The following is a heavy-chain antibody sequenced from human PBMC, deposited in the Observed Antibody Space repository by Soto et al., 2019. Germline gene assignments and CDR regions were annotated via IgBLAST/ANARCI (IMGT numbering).Heavy chain of an antibody. CDR3: ARDQRYYGSRPYYGEN. V-gene: IGHV1-18*04. J-gene: IGHJ4*02. CDR1: GYVFISYG. CDR2: ISAYTGKA. Sequence: ASVKVACKTSGYVFISYGISWVRQAPGHGLEWVGWISAYTGKADYAQKFQGRVTMTTETSTSTAFLELWSLRSDDTAVYYCARDQRYYGSRPYYGENWGQGTLVSVSS. D-gene: IGHD3-10*01.